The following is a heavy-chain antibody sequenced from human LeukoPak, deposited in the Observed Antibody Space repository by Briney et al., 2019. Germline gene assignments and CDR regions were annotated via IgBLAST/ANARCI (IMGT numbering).Heavy chain of an antibody. J-gene: IGHJ4*02. V-gene: IGHV3-66*01. CDR2: IYSGGST. D-gene: IGHD3-22*01. CDR1: GFTVSSNY. CDR3: ARDPPPYYYDSSGYHLGFDY. Sequence: PGGSLRLSCAASGFTVSSNYMSWVRQAPGKGLEWVSVIYSGGSTYYADSVKGRFTISRDNAKNSLYLHMNSLRAEDTAVYYCARDPPPYYYDSSGYHLGFDYWGQGTLVTVSS.